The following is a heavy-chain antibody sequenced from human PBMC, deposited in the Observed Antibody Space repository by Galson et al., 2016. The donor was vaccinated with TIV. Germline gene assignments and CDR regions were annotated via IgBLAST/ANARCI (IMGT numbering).Heavy chain of an antibody. CDR3: ARDGGNAWEYDC. D-gene: IGHD1-26*01. Sequence: SLRLSCAASGFAVSSYEMNWVRQAPGKGLEWLSYIGRGANFRDYADSVKGRFTVSEDNAKNSLYLQMSSLRAEEAGVYYGARDGGNAWEYDCWGQWTLGTVSP. V-gene: IGHV3-48*03. CDR1: GFAVSSYE. J-gene: IGHJ4*02. CDR2: IGRGANFR.